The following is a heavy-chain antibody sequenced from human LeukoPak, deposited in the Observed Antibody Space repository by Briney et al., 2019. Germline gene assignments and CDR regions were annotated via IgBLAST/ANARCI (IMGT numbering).Heavy chain of an antibody. V-gene: IGHV1-2*02. CDR2: INPNNGGT. Sequence: AVNVSCKASGYTFTGYYMHWVRQAPRRGVEGMGWINPNNGGTNYAQNFQGRVTMTRDTAISTAYMKLSRLRSDAMAVSYCARGDSSGWYNYYYYYMDVWGQGTLVTVSS. D-gene: IGHD6-19*01. CDR3: ARGDSSGWYNYYYYYMDV. CDR1: GYTFTGYY. J-gene: IGHJ6*03.